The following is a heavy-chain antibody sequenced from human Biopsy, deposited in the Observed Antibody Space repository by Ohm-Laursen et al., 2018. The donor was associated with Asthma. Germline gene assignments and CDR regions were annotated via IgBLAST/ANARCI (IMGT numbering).Heavy chain of an antibody. CDR1: GYTLTSYY. Sequence: GASVKVSCKASGYTLTSYYMHWVRQAPGQGLEWMGIINPSGGSTSYAQKFQGRVTMTRDTSTSTVYMELSSLRSEDTAVYYCARRGITGTTLDYWGQGTLVTVSS. J-gene: IGHJ4*02. CDR3: ARRGITGTTLDY. CDR2: INPSGGST. V-gene: IGHV1-46*01. D-gene: IGHD1-7*01.